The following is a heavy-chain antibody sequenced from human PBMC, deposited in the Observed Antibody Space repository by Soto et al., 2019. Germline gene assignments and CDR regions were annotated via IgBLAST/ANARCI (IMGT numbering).Heavy chain of an antibody. CDR2: ISGSSQTI. V-gene: IGHV3-48*02. CDR1: GFIFNTYS. D-gene: IGHD2-15*01. J-gene: IGHJ4*02. CDR3: ERKLSWRRGPFDS. Sequence: PGGSLRLSCAASGFIFNTYSMNWVRQAPGKGLEWVSYISGSSQTIFYADSVRGRFTISRDNANNSTYLQMVSLRDEDTAVYYCERKLSWRRGPFDSWGQGTLVTVSS.